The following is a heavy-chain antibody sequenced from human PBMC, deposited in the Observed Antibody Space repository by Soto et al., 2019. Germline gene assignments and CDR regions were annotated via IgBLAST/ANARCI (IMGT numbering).Heavy chain of an antibody. Sequence: GASVKVSCKVSGYTLTELSMHWVRQAPGKGLEWMGGFDPEDGETIYAQKFQGRVTMTEDTSTDTAYMELSSLRSEDTAVYYCATIGGCSSTSYPWDYWGQGTLVTVSS. CDR1: GYTLTELS. D-gene: IGHD2-2*01. CDR2: FDPEDGET. V-gene: IGHV1-24*01. CDR3: ATIGGCSSTSYPWDY. J-gene: IGHJ4*02.